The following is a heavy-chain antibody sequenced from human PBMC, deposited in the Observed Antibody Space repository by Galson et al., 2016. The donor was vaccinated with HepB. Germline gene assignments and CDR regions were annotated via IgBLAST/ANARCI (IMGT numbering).Heavy chain of an antibody. CDR1: GFTFTDYW. CDR3: GSVELG. D-gene: IGHD1-26*01. J-gene: IGHJ4*02. V-gene: IGHV3-74*01. Sequence: SLRLSCAASGFTFTDYWMHWVRHVPGKGLVWVSRITDDGNTAYADYVRGRFTISSDNAKSTLYLHMNSLRAEDTAVYYCGSVELGWGQGTLVTVSS. CDR2: ITDDGNT.